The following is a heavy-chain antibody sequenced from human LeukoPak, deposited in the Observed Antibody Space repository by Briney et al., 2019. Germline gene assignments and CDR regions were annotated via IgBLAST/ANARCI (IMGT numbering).Heavy chain of an antibody. CDR2: IYYTGNT. Sequence: SETLSLTCTVSGGSISSYYWSWIRQPPGKGLEWVGYIYYTGNTNYNPSLKSRVTISIDTSTNQFSLKLSSVTAADTAVYYCARAGGYLLYFDSWGQGTLATVSS. D-gene: IGHD5-12*01. CDR1: GGSISSYY. V-gene: IGHV4-59*08. J-gene: IGHJ4*02. CDR3: ARAGGYLLYFDS.